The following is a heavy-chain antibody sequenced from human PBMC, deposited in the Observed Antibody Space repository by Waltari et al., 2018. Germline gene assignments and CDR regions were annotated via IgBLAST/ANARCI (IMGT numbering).Heavy chain of an antibody. Sequence: QVQLEQSGAEMVKPGASVRVSCKASGNSFRRSDNSWVRQAPGQGLEWMGWMNTKNGNTGYAEKFQGRVTITRNTSISTAYMDLSGLRSEDTAVYYCARGSGDLDIWGQGTMVTVSS. J-gene: IGHJ3*02. CDR1: GNSFRRSD. D-gene: IGHD2-21*01. V-gene: IGHV1-8*03. CDR2: MNTKNGNT. CDR3: ARGSGDLDI.